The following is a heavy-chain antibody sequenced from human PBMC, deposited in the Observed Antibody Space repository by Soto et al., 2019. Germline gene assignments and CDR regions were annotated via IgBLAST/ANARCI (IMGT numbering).Heavy chain of an antibody. CDR3: ARDARRYGLDY. J-gene: IGHJ4*02. Sequence: PGGSLRLSCEVSGFTFRSFDFHWVRQPPGKGLEWVATIGTIGDTYYPVSVKGRFTVSRENARNSLYLQMNSLRDEDTAVYYCARDARRYGLDYWGQGTLVTVSS. CDR2: IGTIGDT. V-gene: IGHV3-13*01. D-gene: IGHD3-10*01. CDR1: GFTFRSFD.